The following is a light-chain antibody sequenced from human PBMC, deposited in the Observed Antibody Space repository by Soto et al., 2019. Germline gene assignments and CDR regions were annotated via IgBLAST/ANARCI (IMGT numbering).Light chain of an antibody. J-gene: IGKJ1*01. Sequence: IVMTQSPATLSVSPGETATLSCRASQSIXIGLLWYRQQPGEAPRVLXDGASTRATGTPARFSGSGSGTDFTLTISSLQSEYFAVYYCQQYGSSTRTFGQGTKVDI. CDR2: GAS. CDR3: QQYGSSTRT. CDR1: QSIXIG. V-gene: IGKV3D-15*01.